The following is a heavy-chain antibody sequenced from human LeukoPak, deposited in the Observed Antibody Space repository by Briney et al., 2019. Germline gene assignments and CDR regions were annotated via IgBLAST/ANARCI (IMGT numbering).Heavy chain of an antibody. CDR3: VKRTTDYYYYDY. CDR2: ISGNSGGI. CDR1: GFTFSTYV. Sequence: GGSLRLSCAASGFTFSTYVMSWVRQAPGKGLEWVSSISGNSGGIYYADSVRGRFTVSRDNSKNTLYLQTSSLRAEDTAVYYCVKRTTDYYYYDYWGRGTLVTVSS. J-gene: IGHJ4*02. D-gene: IGHD3-9*01. V-gene: IGHV3-23*01.